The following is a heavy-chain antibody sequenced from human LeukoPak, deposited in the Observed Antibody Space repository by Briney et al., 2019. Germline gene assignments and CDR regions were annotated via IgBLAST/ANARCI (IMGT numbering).Heavy chain of an antibody. J-gene: IGHJ5*02. D-gene: IGHD1-7*01. CDR2: ISSSGSTI. CDR1: GFTFSDYY. V-gene: IGHV3-11*01. CDR3: ARVRSWNYGGHWFDP. Sequence: GGSLRLSCAASGFTFSDYYMSWIRQAPGKWLEWVSYISSSGSTIYYADSVKGRFTISRDNAKNSQYLQMNSLRAEDTAVYYCARVRSWNYGGHWFDPWGQGTLVTVSS.